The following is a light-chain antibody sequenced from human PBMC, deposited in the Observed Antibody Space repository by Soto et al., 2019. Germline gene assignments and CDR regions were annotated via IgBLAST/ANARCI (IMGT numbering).Light chain of an antibody. CDR1: QGINNY. CDR3: QQYTSYPWT. V-gene: IGKV1-27*01. CDR2: AAS. Sequence: DIQMTQSPASLSASVGSRVSISCRASQGINNYLAWYQQKPGKVPKVLIYAASTLQPGVPSRFSGSGSGTDFTLPISSLQPDDFATYYCQQYTSYPWTFGQGTKVDIK. J-gene: IGKJ1*01.